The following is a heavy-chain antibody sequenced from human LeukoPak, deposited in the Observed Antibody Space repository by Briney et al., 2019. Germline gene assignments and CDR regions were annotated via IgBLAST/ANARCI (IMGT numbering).Heavy chain of an antibody. V-gene: IGHV1-2*02. D-gene: IGHD6-19*01. J-gene: IGHJ4*02. CDR2: INPDSGGT. CDR3: ARDLLDSSGCLAY. Sequence: ASVKVSCKTSGYTFTGYYMHWVRQAPGQGLEWMGWINPDSGGTNYAQKFQGRATMTRDTSISTVYIEVSRLRSDDTAVYYCARDLLDSSGCLAYWGQGTLVTVSS. CDR1: GYTFTGYY.